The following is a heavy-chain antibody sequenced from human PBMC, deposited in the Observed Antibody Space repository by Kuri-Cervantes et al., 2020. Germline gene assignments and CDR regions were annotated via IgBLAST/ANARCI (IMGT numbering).Heavy chain of an antibody. Sequence: ASVKVSCKASGYTFTSYYMHWVRQAPGQGLEWMGIINPSGGSTSYEQKFQGSVTMTRDTSTSTVYMELSSLRSEDTAVYYCARFPRLYGSGSYYYFDYWGQGTLVTVSS. CDR2: INPSGGST. CDR3: ARFPRLYGSGSYYYFDY. D-gene: IGHD3-10*01. V-gene: IGHV1-46*01. J-gene: IGHJ4*02. CDR1: GYTFTSYY.